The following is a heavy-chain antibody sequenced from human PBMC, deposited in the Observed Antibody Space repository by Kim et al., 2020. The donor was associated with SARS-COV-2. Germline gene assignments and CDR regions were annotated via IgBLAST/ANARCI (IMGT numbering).Heavy chain of an antibody. D-gene: IGHD6-13*01. CDR3: AQGSSGLNWFDP. V-gene: IGHV4-39*01. CDR1: GGSISSSSYY. CDR2: IYYSGST. Sequence: SETLSLTCTVSGGSISSSSYYWGWIRQPPGKGLEWIGSIYYSGSTYYNPSLKSRVTISVDTSKNQFSLKLSSVTAADTAVYYCAQGSSGLNWFDPWGQGTLVTVSS. J-gene: IGHJ5*02.